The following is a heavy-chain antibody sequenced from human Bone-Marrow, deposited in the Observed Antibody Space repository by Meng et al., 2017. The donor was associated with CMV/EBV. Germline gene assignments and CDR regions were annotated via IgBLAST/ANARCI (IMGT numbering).Heavy chain of an antibody. CDR2: IYYSGST. Sequence: SETLSLTCTVSGGSVSSGSYYWSWIRQPPGKGLEWIRYIYYSGSTNYNPSLKSRVTISVDTSTNQFSLKLSSVTAADTAVYYCARDDYKTSPSMDVWGQGNTVTVSS. CDR3: ARDDYKTSPSMDV. J-gene: IGHJ6*02. CDR1: GGSVSSGSYY. V-gene: IGHV4-61*01. D-gene: IGHD4-11*01.